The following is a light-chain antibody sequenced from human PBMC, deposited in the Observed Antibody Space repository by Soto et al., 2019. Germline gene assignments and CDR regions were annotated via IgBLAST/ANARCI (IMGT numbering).Light chain of an antibody. CDR2: GAS. J-gene: IGKJ1*01. Sequence: EIVLTQSPGTLSLSPGERATLSCRAGQSASSRYLAWYQQKPGQAPRLLIYGASSRATGIPDRFSGSGSGKEFTLTISRLEPEDFAVYYCQQYGSSPWTFGQGTKVEIK. CDR3: QQYGSSPWT. CDR1: QSASSRY. V-gene: IGKV3-20*01.